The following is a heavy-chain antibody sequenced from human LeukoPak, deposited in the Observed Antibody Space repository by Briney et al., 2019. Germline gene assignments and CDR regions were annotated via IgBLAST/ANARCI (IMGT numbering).Heavy chain of an antibody. D-gene: IGHD1-14*01. V-gene: IGHV1-69*04. Sequence: GASVKVSCKASGGTFSSYAISWVRQAPGQGLEWMGRIIPILGIANYAQKFQGRVTITAVKSTSTAFMELSSLRSEDTAMYYCAREPGHSTCYFDFWGQGTLVTVSS. CDR2: IIPILGIA. CDR3: AREPGHSTCYFDF. CDR1: GGTFSSYA. J-gene: IGHJ4*02.